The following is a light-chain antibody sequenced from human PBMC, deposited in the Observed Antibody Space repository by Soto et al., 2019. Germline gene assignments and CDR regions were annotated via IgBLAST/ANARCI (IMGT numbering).Light chain of an antibody. CDR2: RNN. CDR1: SSNIGNNY. Sequence: QAVLTQPPSASGTPGQRVTLSCSGSSSNIGNNYVFWYQQRPGTAPKLLIYRNNQRPSGVPDRFSGSKSGTSASLAISGLRSEDETNYYCTTWDDSLSGVVFGGGTKVTVL. CDR3: TTWDDSLSGVV. V-gene: IGLV1-47*01. J-gene: IGLJ2*01.